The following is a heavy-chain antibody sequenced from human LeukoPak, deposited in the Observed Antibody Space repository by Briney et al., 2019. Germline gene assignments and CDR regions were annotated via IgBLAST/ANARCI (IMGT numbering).Heavy chain of an antibody. V-gene: IGHV4-31*03. CDR2: ISYSGSP. Sequence: SETLSLTCTVSGASISSGGFYWSWIRQHPGKGLEWIGYISYSGSPYYNPSLKSRVTISVDTSRNQFSLKLSSVTAADTAVYYCARGPHCSSTSCYSEYFHHWGQGTLVTVSS. CDR1: GASISSGGFY. J-gene: IGHJ1*01. CDR3: ARGPHCSSTSCYSEYFHH. D-gene: IGHD2-2*01.